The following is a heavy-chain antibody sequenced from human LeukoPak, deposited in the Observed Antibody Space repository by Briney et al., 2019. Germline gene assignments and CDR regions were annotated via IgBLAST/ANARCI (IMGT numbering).Heavy chain of an antibody. D-gene: IGHD3-16*01. V-gene: IGHV3-7*01. Sequence: GGSLRLSCAASEFTFSSYWMSWVRQAPGKGLEWVANIKQDGSEKYYVDSVKGRFTISRDNAKTSLYLQMNSLRAEDTAVYYCASLVLGYPPYYYYYMDVWGKGTTVTVSS. J-gene: IGHJ6*03. CDR1: EFTFSSYW. CDR3: ASLVLGYPPYYYYYMDV. CDR2: IKQDGSEK.